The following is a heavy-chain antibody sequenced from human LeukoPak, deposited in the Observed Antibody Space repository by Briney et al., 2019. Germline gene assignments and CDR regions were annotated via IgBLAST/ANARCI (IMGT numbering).Heavy chain of an antibody. V-gene: IGHV3-48*01. Sequence: GGSLRLSCAVTGFTLSNYCMNWVRQAPGKGLEWVSYISSSSRTVYYADSVKGRFTISRDNAQNSLYLQMNSLRAEDTAVYYCARDRDSSGWYYFDYWGQGTLVTV. CDR2: ISSSSRTV. CDR1: GFTLSNYC. J-gene: IGHJ4*02. D-gene: IGHD6-19*01. CDR3: ARDRDSSGWYYFDY.